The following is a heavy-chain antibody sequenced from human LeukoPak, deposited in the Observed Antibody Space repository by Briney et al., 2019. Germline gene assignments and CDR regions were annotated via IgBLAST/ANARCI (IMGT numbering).Heavy chain of an antibody. CDR3: ARDPGNYDILTGYSPYYGMDV. J-gene: IGHJ6*02. CDR1: GFTVSSNY. Sequence: GGSLRLSCAASGFTVSSNYMSWVRQAPGKGLEWVSVIYSGGSTYYADSVKGRFTISRDNSKNTLYLQMNSLRAEDTAVYYCARDPGNYDILTGYSPYYGMDVWGQGTTVTVSS. V-gene: IGHV3-53*01. D-gene: IGHD3-9*01. CDR2: IYSGGST.